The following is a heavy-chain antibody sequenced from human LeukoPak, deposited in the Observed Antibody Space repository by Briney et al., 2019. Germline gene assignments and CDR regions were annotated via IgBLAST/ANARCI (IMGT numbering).Heavy chain of an antibody. V-gene: IGHV3-30*03. CDR2: ISYDGSNK. CDR1: GFTFSSYG. Sequence: GGSLRLSCAASGFTFSSYGMHWVRQAPGKGLEWVAVISYDGSNKYYADSVKGRFTISRDNSKNTLYLQMNSLRAEDTAVYCCARAHKRWPQSRGGIGGYYFDYWGQGTLVTVSS. J-gene: IGHJ4*02. CDR3: ARAHKRWPQSRGGIGGYYFDY. D-gene: IGHD3-10*01.